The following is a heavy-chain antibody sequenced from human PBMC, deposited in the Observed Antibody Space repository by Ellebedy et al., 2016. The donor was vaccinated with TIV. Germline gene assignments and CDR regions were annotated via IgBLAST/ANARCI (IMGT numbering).Heavy chain of an antibody. V-gene: IGHV4-30-4*01. CDR2: IYYSGST. Sequence: SETLSLTCTVSGGSISSGDYYWSWIRQSPGKGLEWIGYIYYSGSTYYNPSLKSRVTISVDTSKNQFSLKLSSVTAADTAVYYCARDRWDCINGICYTLFDYWGQGTLVTVSS. D-gene: IGHD2-8*01. CDR3: ARDRWDCINGICYTLFDY. CDR1: GGSISSGDYY. J-gene: IGHJ4*02.